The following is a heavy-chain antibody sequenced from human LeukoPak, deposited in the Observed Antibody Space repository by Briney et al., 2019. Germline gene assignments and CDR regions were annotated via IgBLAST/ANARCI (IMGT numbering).Heavy chain of an antibody. J-gene: IGHJ5*02. D-gene: IGHD4-23*01. CDR1: GGSFSGYY. Sequence: SETLSLTCAVYGGSFSGYYWSWIRQPPGKGLEWIGEINHSGSTNYNPSLKSRVTISVDTSKNQFSLKLSSVTAADTAVYYCARYRHGGHRGYNWFDPWGQGTLVTVSS. CDR2: INHSGST. CDR3: ARYRHGGHRGYNWFDP. V-gene: IGHV4-34*01.